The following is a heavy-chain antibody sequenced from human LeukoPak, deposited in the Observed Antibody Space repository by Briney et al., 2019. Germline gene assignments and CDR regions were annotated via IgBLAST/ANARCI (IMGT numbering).Heavy chain of an antibody. D-gene: IGHD3-10*01. J-gene: IGHJ6*04. CDR3: AHGHGSGSWLVDV. CDR2: ISGRDGST. V-gene: IGHV3-23*01. CDR1: GFTFSNYA. Sequence: PGRSLRLSCAASGFTFSNYAMNWVRQVPGKGLEWVSGISGRDGSTYYAASVKGRFTIARDNSKHTLDLQMHSLRAEDTAVYHCAHGHGSGSWLVDVWGKGTTVTVSS.